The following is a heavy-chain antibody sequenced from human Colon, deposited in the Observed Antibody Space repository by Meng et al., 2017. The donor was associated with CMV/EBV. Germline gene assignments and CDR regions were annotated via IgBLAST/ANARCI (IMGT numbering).Heavy chain of an antibody. CDR1: GYTFTTYG. D-gene: IGHD3-9*01. V-gene: IGHV1-18*01. CDR2: ISTYDGKT. Sequence: ASVKVSCKASGYTFTTYGISWVRQAPGQGLEWMAWISTYDGKTDYAQKFQGRVTLTTDASTTTTYMELRGLTSDDTALYYCSRGQSSGFESDYWGQGTLVTVSS. J-gene: IGHJ4*02. CDR3: SRGQSSGFESDY.